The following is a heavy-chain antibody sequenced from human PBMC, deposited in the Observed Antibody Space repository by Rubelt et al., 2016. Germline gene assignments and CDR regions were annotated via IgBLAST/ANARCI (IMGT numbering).Heavy chain of an antibody. D-gene: IGHD2-2*01. V-gene: IGHV1-46*01. Sequence: QVQLVQSGAEVKKPGASVQVSCKASGYTFTSYYLHWVRQATGQESECMGIINPSGGSTSYAQKFQGRVTMTADKSTSTAYMELSSLRSGDTAVYYCARDDCSSTSCSPQGWGQGTLVTVSS. CDR3: ARDDCSSTSCSPQG. CDR2: INPSGGST. CDR1: GYTFTSYY. J-gene: IGHJ4*02.